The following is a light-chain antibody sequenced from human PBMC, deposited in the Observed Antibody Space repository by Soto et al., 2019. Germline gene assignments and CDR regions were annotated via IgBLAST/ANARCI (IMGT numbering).Light chain of an antibody. CDR1: SSNIESNY. V-gene: IGLV1-51*01. J-gene: IGLJ2*01. Sequence: QSVLTQPPSVSAAPGQKVTISCSGSSSNIESNYVSWYQQLPGTAPKLLIYDNNNRPSGIPDRFSGSKSGTSATLGITGLQTGDEADYYCGTWDSGLSAVVFGGGTKVTVL. CDR3: GTWDSGLSAVV. CDR2: DNN.